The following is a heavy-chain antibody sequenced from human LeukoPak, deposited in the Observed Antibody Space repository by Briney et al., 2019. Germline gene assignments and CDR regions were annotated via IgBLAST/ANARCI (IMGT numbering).Heavy chain of an antibody. CDR2: ISSSSSTI. CDR3: VAGLGDYYYYYMDV. Sequence: GGSLRLSCAASGFTFSSYSMNWVRQAPGKGLEWVSYISSSSSTIYYADSVKGRFTISRDNAKNSLYLQMNSLRAEDTAVYYCVAGLGDYYYYYMDVWGKGTTVTVSS. J-gene: IGHJ6*03. D-gene: IGHD6-19*01. CDR1: GFTFSSYS. V-gene: IGHV3-48*01.